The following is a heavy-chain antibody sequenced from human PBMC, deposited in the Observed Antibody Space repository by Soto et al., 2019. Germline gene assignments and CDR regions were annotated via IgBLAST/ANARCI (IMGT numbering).Heavy chain of an antibody. D-gene: IGHD2-15*01. CDR1: EDSISRRSKY. V-gene: IGHV4-39*01. J-gene: IGHJ4*02. CDR2: IYFNGSP. Sequence: SLTCAVGEDSISRRSKYWGRIHQPPGKGLEWIGRIYFNGSPYYSPSLKSRVTISVETSKNEFALKLSSVTAADTAVCYCARHSAVVLYYFDYWGQGTLVTVSS. CDR3: ARHSAVVLYYFDY.